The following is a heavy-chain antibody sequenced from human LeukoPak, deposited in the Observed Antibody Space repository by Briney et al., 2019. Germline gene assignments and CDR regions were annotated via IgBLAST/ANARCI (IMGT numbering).Heavy chain of an antibody. D-gene: IGHD1-26*01. Sequence: PGGSLRLSCAASGFTFSSYEMNWVRQAPGKGLEWVSFISSSGSTIYYADSVKGRFTISRDNSKNTLYVQMNSLRAEDTAVYYCARDVGGLSFDYWGQGTLVTVSS. CDR3: ARDVGGLSFDY. CDR1: GFTFSSYE. J-gene: IGHJ4*02. V-gene: IGHV3-48*03. CDR2: ISSSGSTI.